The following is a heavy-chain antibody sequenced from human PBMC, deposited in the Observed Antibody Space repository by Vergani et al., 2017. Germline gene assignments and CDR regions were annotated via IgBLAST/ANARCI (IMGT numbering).Heavy chain of an antibody. D-gene: IGHD2/OR15-2a*01. Sequence: VQLLESGGDLVQPGGSLRLSCAGSGFFFNNFAMSWVRQAPGKGLEWVAAIPGTDGRKWYANSVKGRFIISRDNFKNTLYLQLSSMRVGDTAIYYCARDRLFPNDVFDIWGQGTLVTVFS. J-gene: IGHJ3*02. CDR2: IPGTDGRK. CDR3: ARDRLFPNDVFDI. V-gene: IGHV3-23*01. CDR1: GFFFNNFA.